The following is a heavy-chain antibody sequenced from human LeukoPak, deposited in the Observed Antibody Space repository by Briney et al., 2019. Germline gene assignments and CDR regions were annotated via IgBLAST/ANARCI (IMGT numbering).Heavy chain of an antibody. CDR2: IKNKTNGGTT. CDR3: TTTIVGVTTWFDP. Sequence: GGSLRLSCAASGFTLSNAYMSWVRQAPGKGLEWVGRIKNKTNGGTTDYAAPVKGRFTISRDDSKNTLYLQMNSLKTEDTAVYYCTTTIVGVTTWFDPWGQGTLVTVSS. D-gene: IGHD1-26*01. J-gene: IGHJ5*02. V-gene: IGHV3-15*01. CDR1: GFTLSNAY.